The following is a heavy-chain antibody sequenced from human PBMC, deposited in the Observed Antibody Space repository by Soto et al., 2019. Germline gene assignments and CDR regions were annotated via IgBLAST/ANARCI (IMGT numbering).Heavy chain of an antibody. CDR3: AKGDNLGPKTGYAFDP. Sequence: QTLSLTCAISGDSVSSDTASWNWIRQSPSRGLEWLGRTYFRSKWYNDYAVSVKSRIIINPDTSNNQFSLQLNSVTPEDTAVYFCAKGDNLGPKTGYAFDPWGQGIMVTVSS. V-gene: IGHV6-1*01. CDR2: TYFRSKWYN. CDR1: GDSVSSDTAS. J-gene: IGHJ5*02. D-gene: IGHD5-12*01.